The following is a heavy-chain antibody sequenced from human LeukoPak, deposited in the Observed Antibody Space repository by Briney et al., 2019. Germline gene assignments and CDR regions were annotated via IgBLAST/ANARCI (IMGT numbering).Heavy chain of an antibody. CDR2: IQYDGSTT. J-gene: IGHJ3*02. D-gene: IGHD2-15*01. CDR1: GFSFSSYW. Sequence: GESLKISCAASGFSFSSYWIHWVRQVPGKGLVWVARIQYDGSTTNYADSVKGRFTISRDNAKKTLYVQMNSLRAEDTAVYYCARALVAGVTLNALDIWGQGTMVTVSS. CDR3: ARALVAGVTLNALDI. V-gene: IGHV3-74*01.